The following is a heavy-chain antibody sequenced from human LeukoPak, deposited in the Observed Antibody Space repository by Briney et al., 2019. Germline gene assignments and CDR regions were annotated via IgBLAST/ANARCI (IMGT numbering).Heavy chain of an antibody. CDR1: GFTFSSYS. Sequence: GGSLRLSCAASGFTFSSYSMNWVRQAPGKGLEWVSYISSSSSTIYYADSVKGRFTISRDNAKNSLYLQMNSLRAEDTAVYYCARGHFDWLSNYWGQGTLVTVSS. J-gene: IGHJ4*02. V-gene: IGHV3-48*04. D-gene: IGHD3-9*01. CDR2: ISSSSSTI. CDR3: ARGHFDWLSNY.